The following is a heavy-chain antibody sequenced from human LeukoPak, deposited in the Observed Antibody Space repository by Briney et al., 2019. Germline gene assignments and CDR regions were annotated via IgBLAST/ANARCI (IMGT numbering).Heavy chain of an antibody. CDR2: ISAHNGNT. Sequence: ASVKVSCKASGYTFTSYGISWVRQAPGQGLEWMGWISAHNGNTNYAQKLQGRVTMTADTSTSTAYMELRSLRSDDTAVYYCARDLYPTHYGSGSYFDYWGQGTLVTVSS. V-gene: IGHV1-18*01. CDR1: GYTFTSYG. CDR3: ARDLYPTHYGSGSYFDY. D-gene: IGHD3-10*01. J-gene: IGHJ4*02.